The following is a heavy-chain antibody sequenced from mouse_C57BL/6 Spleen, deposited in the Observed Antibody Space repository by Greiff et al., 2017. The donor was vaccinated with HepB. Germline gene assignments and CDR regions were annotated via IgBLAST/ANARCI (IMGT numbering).Heavy chain of an antibody. CDR3: TRGTTASRYFDV. CDR2: IDPANGDT. CDR1: GFNIKDDY. J-gene: IGHJ1*03. V-gene: IGHV14-4*01. Sequence: EVQLQQSGAELVRPGASVKLSCTASGFNIKDDYMHWVKQRPEQGLEWIGWIDPANGDTEYASKFQGKATITADTSSNTAYLQLSSLTSEDTAVYYCTRGTTASRYFDVWGTGTTVTVSS. D-gene: IGHD1-2*01.